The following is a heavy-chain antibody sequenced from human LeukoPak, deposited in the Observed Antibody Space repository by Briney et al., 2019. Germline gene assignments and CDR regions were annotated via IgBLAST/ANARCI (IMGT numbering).Heavy chain of an antibody. V-gene: IGHV3-23*01. CDR1: GITLSNYG. D-gene: IGHD3-22*01. J-gene: IGHJ4*02. CDR3: AKRGVVIRVILVGFHKEAYYFDS. Sequence: GGSLRLSCSVSGITLSNYGMRWVRQAPGEGLEWVAGISDSGGRTNYADSVKGRFTISRDNPKNTIYLQMNSLRAEDTAVYFCAKRGVVIRVILVGFHKEAYYFDSWGQGALVTVSS. CDR2: ISDSGGRT.